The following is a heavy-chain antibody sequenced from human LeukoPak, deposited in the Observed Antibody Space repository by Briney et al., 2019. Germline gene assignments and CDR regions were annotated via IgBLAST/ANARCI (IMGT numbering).Heavy chain of an antibody. CDR3: ARRARVDIVALYYFDY. D-gene: IGHD5-12*01. Sequence: PGGSLRLSCAASGFTFSSHRMSWVRQTPGKGLEWVAHIKEDGSEMYYVDSVKGRFTISRDNARNSLYLQMNSLRAEDTAVYYCARRARVDIVALYYFDYWGQGTLVIVSS. J-gene: IGHJ4*02. CDR1: GFTFSSHR. CDR2: IKEDGSEM. V-gene: IGHV3-7*01.